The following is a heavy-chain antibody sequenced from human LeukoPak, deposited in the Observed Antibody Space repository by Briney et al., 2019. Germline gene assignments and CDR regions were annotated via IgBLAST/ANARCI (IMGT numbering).Heavy chain of an antibody. CDR1: GGSISSGGYY. CDR3: AAGVVVAATLLY. J-gene: IGHJ4*02. Sequence: SQTLSLTCTVSGGSISSGGYYWSWIRQHPGXXXXXIGYIYYSGSTYYNPSLKSRVTISVDTSKNQFSLKLSSVTAADTAVYYCAAGVVVAATLLYWGQGTLVTVSS. CDR2: IYYSGST. D-gene: IGHD2-15*01. V-gene: IGHV4-31*03.